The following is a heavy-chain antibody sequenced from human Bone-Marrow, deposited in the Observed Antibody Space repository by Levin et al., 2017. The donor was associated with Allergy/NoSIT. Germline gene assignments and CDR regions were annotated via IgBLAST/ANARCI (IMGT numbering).Heavy chain of an antibody. J-gene: IGHJ6*02. V-gene: IGHV3-30-3*01. CDR2: ISYDGSNK. CDR1: GFTFSSYA. CDR3: ARDLIVMDV. Sequence: GGSLRLSCAASGFTFSSYAMHWVRQAPGKGLEWVAVISYDGSNKYYADSVKGRFTISRDNSKNTLYLQMNSLRAEDTAVYYCARDLIVMDVWGQGTTVTVSS. D-gene: IGHD1-26*01.